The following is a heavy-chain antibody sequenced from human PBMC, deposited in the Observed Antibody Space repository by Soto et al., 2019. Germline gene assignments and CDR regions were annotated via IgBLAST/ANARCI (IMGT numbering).Heavy chain of an antibody. Sequence: GSLRLSCAASGFTFSSYSMNWVRQAPGKGLEWVSSISSSSSYIYYADSVKGRFTISRDNAKNSLYLQMNSLRAEDTAVYYCARFDYYDSSGPNWFDPWGQGTLVTVSS. D-gene: IGHD3-22*01. CDR3: ARFDYYDSSGPNWFDP. CDR1: GFTFSSYS. J-gene: IGHJ5*02. V-gene: IGHV3-21*01. CDR2: ISSSSSYI.